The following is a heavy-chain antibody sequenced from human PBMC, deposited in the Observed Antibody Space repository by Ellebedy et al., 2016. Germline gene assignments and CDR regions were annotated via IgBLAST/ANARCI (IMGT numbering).Heavy chain of an antibody. CDR1: GFTFSNYF. CDR3: RPGHYSNA. J-gene: IGHJ4*02. V-gene: IGHV3-23*01. CDR2: ISAGGDNT. Sequence: GESLKISCATSGFTFSNYFMTWIRRAPGKGLEWVATISAGGDNTFFADSVKGRFTISRDNSKSTLYLQMDSLRAEDTAVYYCRPGHYSNAWGQGTLVTVSS. D-gene: IGHD1-14*01.